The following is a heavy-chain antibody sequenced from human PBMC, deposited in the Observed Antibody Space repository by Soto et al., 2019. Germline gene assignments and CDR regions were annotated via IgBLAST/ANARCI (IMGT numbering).Heavy chain of an antibody. J-gene: IGHJ4*02. D-gene: IGHD6-25*01. V-gene: IGHV3-53*01. Sequence: EVQLVESGGGLIQPGGSLRLSCAVSGFTVSNNYMSWVRQAPGKGLEGVSVIYSGGYTAYGDSVKGRFTISRDNSKNTQYLQRKGMGPEHPALYYWAAQRGGGGYWGQGTLVTVSS. CDR2: IYSGGYT. CDR3: AAQRGGGGY. CDR1: GFTVSNNY.